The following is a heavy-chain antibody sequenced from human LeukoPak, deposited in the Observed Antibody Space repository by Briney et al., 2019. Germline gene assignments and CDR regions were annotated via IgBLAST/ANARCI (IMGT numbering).Heavy chain of an antibody. V-gene: IGHV3-15*01. J-gene: IGHJ5*02. CDR3: TTEGSERYFDWLPNWFDP. D-gene: IGHD3-9*01. Sequence: GGSLRLSCAASGFTFSNAWMSWVRQAPGKGLEWVGRTKSKTDGGTTDYAAPVKGRFTISRDDSKNTLYLQMNSLKTEDTAVYYCTTEGSERYFDWLPNWFDPWGQGTLVTVSS. CDR2: TKSKTDGGTT. CDR1: GFTFSNAW.